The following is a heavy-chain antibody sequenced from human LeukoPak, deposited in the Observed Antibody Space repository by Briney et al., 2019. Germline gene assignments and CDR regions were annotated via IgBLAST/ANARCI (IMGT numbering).Heavy chain of an antibody. V-gene: IGHV3-23*01. Sequence: GGSLRLSCAASGFTFSNYAMSWVRQAPGRGLEWVSAISGSGDYTNYADSVKGRFTISRDNSKNTLYLQMDSLRAGDTAVYYCARESNDFLTGYYDYWGLGILVTVSS. D-gene: IGHD3-9*01. CDR1: GFTFSNYA. CDR3: ARESNDFLTGYYDY. CDR2: ISGSGDYT. J-gene: IGHJ4*02.